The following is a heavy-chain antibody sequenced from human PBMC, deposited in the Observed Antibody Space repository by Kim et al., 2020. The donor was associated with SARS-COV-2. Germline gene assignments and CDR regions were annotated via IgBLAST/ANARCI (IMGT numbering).Heavy chain of an antibody. V-gene: IGHV3-9*01. CDR1: GFTFDDYA. CDR2: ISWNSGSI. D-gene: IGHD2-2*03. CDR3: AKDSVIGYCSSTSCYYYYGMDV. J-gene: IGHJ6*02. Sequence: GGSLRLSCAASGFTFDDYAMHWVRQAPGKGLEWVSGISWNSGSIGYADSGKGRFPISRDNAKNALYLQMNSLRAEDTALYYCAKDSVIGYCSSTSCYYYYGMDVWGQGTTVTVSS.